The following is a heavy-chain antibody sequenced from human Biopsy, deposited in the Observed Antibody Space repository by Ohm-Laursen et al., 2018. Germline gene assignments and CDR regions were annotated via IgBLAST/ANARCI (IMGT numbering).Heavy chain of an antibody. D-gene: IGHD3-10*01. CDR3: ARSRGSSGIATIYYYGMDV. CDR1: GFTLSSYS. V-gene: IGHV3-21*01. Sequence: SLRLSCAASGFTLSSYSMNWVRQTPGKGLEWVSTISSSSDNIYYVDSVKSRFTISRDNAKNSLYLQMSSLRAEDTAVYYCARSRGSSGIATIYYYGMDVWGQGTTVTVSS. J-gene: IGHJ6*02. CDR2: ISSSSDNI.